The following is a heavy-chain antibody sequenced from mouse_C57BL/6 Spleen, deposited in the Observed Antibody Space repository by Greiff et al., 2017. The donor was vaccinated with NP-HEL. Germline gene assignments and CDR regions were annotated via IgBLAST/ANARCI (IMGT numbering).Heavy chain of an antibody. CDR1: GFTFSSYG. J-gene: IGHJ4*01. D-gene: IGHD1-1*01. V-gene: IGHV5-6*01. CDR3: ARHEATVVATDAMDY. Sequence: EVKLQESGGDLVKPGGSLKLSCAASGFTFSSYGMSWVRQTPDKRLEWVATISSGGSYTYYPDSVKGRFTISRDNAKNTLYLQMSSLKSEDTAMYYCARHEATVVATDAMDYWGQGTSVTVSS. CDR2: ISSGGSYT.